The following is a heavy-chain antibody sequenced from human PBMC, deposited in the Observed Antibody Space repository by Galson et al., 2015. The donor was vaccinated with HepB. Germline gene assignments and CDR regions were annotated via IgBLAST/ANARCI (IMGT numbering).Heavy chain of an antibody. Sequence: SLRLSCAASGFTVSSNYMSWVRQAPGKGLEWVSVIYSGGSTYYADSVKGRFTISRDNSKNTLYLQMNSLRAEDTAVYYCAREGGSGKPGNYYFAMDVWGQGTTVTVSS. CDR2: IYSGGST. J-gene: IGHJ6*02. D-gene: IGHD6-19*01. CDR3: AREGGSGKPGNYYFAMDV. V-gene: IGHV3-66*01. CDR1: GFTVSSNY.